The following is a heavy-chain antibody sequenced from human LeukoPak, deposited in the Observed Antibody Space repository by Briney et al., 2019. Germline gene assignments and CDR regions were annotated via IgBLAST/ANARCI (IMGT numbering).Heavy chain of an antibody. CDR2: VSYSGANT. Sequence: PGGSLRLSCAASGFTFSDYYMSWIRQAPGKGLEWVSTVSYSGANTYYADSVKGRFTISRDTSENTLYLQMNSLRAEDTAIYYCAKDGGRYSYVNYYFQYWGQGTLVTVSS. CDR1: GFTFSDYY. V-gene: IGHV3-23*01. D-gene: IGHD5-18*01. CDR3: AKDGGRYSYVNYYFQY. J-gene: IGHJ4*02.